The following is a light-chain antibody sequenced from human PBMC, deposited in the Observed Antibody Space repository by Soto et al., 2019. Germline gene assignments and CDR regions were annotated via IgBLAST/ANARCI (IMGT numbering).Light chain of an antibody. J-gene: IGKJ1*01. CDR3: QQYYSYPPWT. V-gene: IGKV1-8*01. CDR1: QGISSY. CDR2: AAS. Sequence: IQMTQSPSTLSASVGDRVTITCRASQGISSYLAWYQQKPGKAPKLLIYAASTFQSGVPSRFSGSGSGTDFTLTISCLQSEDFATYYCQQYYSYPPWTFGQGTKVDIK.